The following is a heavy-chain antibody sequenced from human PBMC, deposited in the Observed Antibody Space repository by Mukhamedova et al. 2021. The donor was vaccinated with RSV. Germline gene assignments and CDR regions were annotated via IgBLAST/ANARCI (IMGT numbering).Heavy chain of an antibody. D-gene: IGHD3-22*01. J-gene: IGHJ1*01. CDR3: ARENNIDSSGYKH. Sequence: VRQAPGQGLEWMGWINTNTGNPTYAQGFTGRFVFSLDTSVSTAYPQISSLKAEDTAVYYCARENNIDSSGYKHWGQGTLVTVSS. CDR2: INTNTGNP. V-gene: IGHV7-4-1*02.